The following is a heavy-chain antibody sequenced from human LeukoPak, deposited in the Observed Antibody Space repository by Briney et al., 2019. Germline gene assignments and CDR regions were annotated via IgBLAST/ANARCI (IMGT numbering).Heavy chain of an antibody. CDR1: GFTFSSYA. Sequence: GGSLRLSCAASGFTFSSYAMSWVRQAPGKGLEWVSGITGSGGTTKYTDAVKGRFTISRDNSKNTLYLQMDSLRAEDTAVYYCGNWTYDSSGYYQVPSYFDHWGEGTLVTVSS. CDR2: ITGSGGTT. D-gene: IGHD3-22*01. CDR3: GNWTYDSSGYYQVPSYFDH. J-gene: IGHJ4*02. V-gene: IGHV3-23*01.